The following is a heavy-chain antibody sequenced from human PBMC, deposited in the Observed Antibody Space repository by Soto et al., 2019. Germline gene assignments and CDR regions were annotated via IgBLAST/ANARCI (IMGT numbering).Heavy chain of an antibody. V-gene: IGHV5-51*01. Sequence: PGESLKISCQASGYIFHNYWIGWVRQMPGKGLEWLGIIYPGDSNIRYNPSFQGQVTISAEKSLSTTYLHWSSLKASDTAMYYCARQRYFDYWGQGTLVTVSS. CDR2: IYPGDSNI. CDR3: ARQRYFDY. J-gene: IGHJ4*02. CDR1: GYIFHNYW.